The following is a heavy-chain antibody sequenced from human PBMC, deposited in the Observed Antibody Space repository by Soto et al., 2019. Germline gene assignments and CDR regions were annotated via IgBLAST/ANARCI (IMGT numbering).Heavy chain of an antibody. CDR2: ISAYNGNT. CDR3: ASYCSGGSCYPRPDYYYYYMDV. J-gene: IGHJ6*03. CDR1: GYTFTSYG. V-gene: IGHV1-18*01. D-gene: IGHD2-15*01. Sequence: ASVKVSCKASGYTFTSYGISWVRQAPGRGLEWMGWISAYNGNTNYAQKLQGRVTMTTDTSTSTAYMELRSLRSDDTAVYYCASYCSGGSCYPRPDYYYYYMDVWGKGTTVTVSS.